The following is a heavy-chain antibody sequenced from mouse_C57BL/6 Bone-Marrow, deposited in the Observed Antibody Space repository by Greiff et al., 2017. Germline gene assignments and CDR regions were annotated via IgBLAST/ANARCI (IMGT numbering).Heavy chain of an antibody. CDR2: ISYDGSN. CDR3: ARAAGFAY. CDR1: GYSITSGYY. V-gene: IGHV3-6*01. Sequence: EVKLMESGPGLVKPSQSLSLTCSVTGYSITSGYYWNWIRQFPGNKLEWMGYISYDGSNNYNPSLKNRISITRDTSKNQFFLKLNSVTTEDTATYYCARAAGFAYWGQGTLVTVSA. J-gene: IGHJ3*01.